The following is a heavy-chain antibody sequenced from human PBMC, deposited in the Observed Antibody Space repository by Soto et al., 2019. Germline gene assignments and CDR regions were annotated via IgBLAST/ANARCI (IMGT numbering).Heavy chain of an antibody. V-gene: IGHV4-30-2*01. CDR3: ARIHWAQSSLDY. Sequence: SETLPLTCAVWGGSIDSGAFSLSCIRQPPGKGLELIGYVTHSGTAYSIPSLNGRLTLSVDSSQTQFSLKLTSVTAADSAFYYCARIHWAQSSLDYWGRGILVTVSS. CDR2: VTHSGTA. D-gene: IGHD6-19*01. J-gene: IGHJ4*02. CDR1: GGSIDSGAFS.